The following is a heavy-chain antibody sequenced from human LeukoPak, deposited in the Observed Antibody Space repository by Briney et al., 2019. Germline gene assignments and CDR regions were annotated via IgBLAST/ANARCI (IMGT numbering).Heavy chain of an antibody. J-gene: IGHJ4*02. D-gene: IGHD6-19*01. V-gene: IGHV4-59*01. Sequence: SETLSLTCTGSGVSISSYYWSWLRQPPGKGLEWVGYIYYSGSTNYNPSLKSRVTISVDTSKNQFSLKLSSVTAADTAVYYCARVSVAGTGGFDYWGQGTLVTVSS. CDR1: GVSISSYY. CDR3: ARVSVAGTGGFDY. CDR2: IYYSGST.